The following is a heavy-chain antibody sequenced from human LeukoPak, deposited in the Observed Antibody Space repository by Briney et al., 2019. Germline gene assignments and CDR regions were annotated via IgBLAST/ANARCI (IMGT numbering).Heavy chain of an antibody. CDR3: ARDARDFWSGYAS. V-gene: IGHV3-23*03. Sequence: GGSLRLSCAASGFTFSSYAMSWVRQAPGKGLEWVSRINGDGRNINYADSVRGRFTISRDNAKNTLYLQMNSLRAEDTAVYYCARDARDFWSGYASWGQGTLVTVSS. CDR2: INGDGRNI. D-gene: IGHD3-3*01. J-gene: IGHJ5*02. CDR1: GFTFSSYA.